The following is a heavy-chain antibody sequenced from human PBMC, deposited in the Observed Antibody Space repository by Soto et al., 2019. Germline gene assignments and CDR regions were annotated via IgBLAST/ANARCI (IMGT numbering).Heavy chain of an antibody. V-gene: IGHV3-9*01. CDR2: ISWNGGDI. CDR3: AKDRGSSRRSVIGL. J-gene: IGHJ4*02. CDR1: GFTFDDYA. Sequence: EVQLVESGGGLVQPGRSLRLSCVASGFTFDDYAMYWVRQAPGKGLEWVSGISWNGGDIAYADSVKGRFTISIDNAKNSLYLQMNSLRTEDTALYYCAKDRGSSRRSVIGLWGQGTLVNVSS. D-gene: IGHD6-13*01.